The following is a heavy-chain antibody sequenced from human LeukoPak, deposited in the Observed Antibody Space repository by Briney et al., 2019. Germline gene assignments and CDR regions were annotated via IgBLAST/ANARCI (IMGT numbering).Heavy chain of an antibody. CDR2: IKQDGSEK. D-gene: IGHD3-10*01. Sequence: PTGGSLRLSCAASGFTFSSYWMSWVRQAPGKGLEWVANIKQDGSEKYYVDSVKGRFTISRDNAKNSLYLQMNSLRAEDTAVYYCARTGTRGAIRGYYMDVWGKGTTVTISS. CDR3: ARTGTRGAIRGYYMDV. J-gene: IGHJ6*03. CDR1: GFTFSSYW. V-gene: IGHV3-7*01.